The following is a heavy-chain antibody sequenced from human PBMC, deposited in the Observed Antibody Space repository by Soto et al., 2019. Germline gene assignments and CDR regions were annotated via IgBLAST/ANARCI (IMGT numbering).Heavy chain of an antibody. J-gene: IGHJ6*02. D-gene: IGHD6-25*01. V-gene: IGHV3-9*01. CDR1: GGPFSAYA. Sequence: LGGSVRVSCSASGGPFSAYAMRWVRLPPGKGVEWVSVISWNSGSIGYADSVKGRVTISRDNAKNSLYLQMNSLRAEDTALYYLAKDMDSGSRIYGMDVWGQGTTVTVSS. CDR2: ISWNSGSI. CDR3: AKDMDSGSRIYGMDV.